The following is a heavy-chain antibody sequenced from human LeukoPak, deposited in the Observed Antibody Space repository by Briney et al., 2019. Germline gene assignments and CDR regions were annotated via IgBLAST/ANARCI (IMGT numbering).Heavy chain of an antibody. CDR3: ARLPEYSSSPGRFDP. V-gene: IGHV4-34*01. D-gene: IGHD6-6*01. CDR2: INHSGST. Sequence: WVRQPPGKGLEWIGEINHSGSTNYNPSLKSRVTISVDTSKNQFSLKLSSVTAADTAVYYCARLPEYSSSPGRFDPWGQGTLVTVSS. J-gene: IGHJ5*02.